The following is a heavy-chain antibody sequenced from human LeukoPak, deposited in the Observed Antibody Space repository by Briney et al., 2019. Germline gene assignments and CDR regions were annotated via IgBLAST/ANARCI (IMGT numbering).Heavy chain of an antibody. CDR3: ARQTLPGYDSSGYSSY. CDR1: GYSFSSYW. Sequence: GESLKISCKGSGYSFSSYWIGWVRQMPGKGLEWMGIIYPGDSDTRYSPSFQGQVTISADKSISTAYLQWSSLKASDTAMYYCARQTLPGYDSSGYSSYWGQGTLVTVSS. CDR2: IYPGDSDT. D-gene: IGHD3-22*01. V-gene: IGHV5-51*01. J-gene: IGHJ4*02.